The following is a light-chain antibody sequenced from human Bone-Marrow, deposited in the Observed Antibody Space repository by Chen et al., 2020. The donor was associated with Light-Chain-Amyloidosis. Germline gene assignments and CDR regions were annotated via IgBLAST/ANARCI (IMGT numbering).Light chain of an antibody. J-gene: IGLJ3*02. CDR1: NIGSTS. V-gene: IGLV3-21*02. CDR3: QVWDRSSDRPV. Sequence: SLVLTQPSSVSVAPGQTATIACGGNNIGSTSVHWYQQTPGQAPLLVVYDDSDRPSGIPERLSGSNSGNTATLTISRVEAGDEADYYCQVWDRSSDRPVFGGGTKLTVL. CDR2: DDS.